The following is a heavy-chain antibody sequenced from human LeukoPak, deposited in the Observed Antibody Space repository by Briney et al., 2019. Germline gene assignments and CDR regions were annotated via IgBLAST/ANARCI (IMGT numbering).Heavy chain of an antibody. J-gene: IGHJ4*02. CDR2: IYHSGST. D-gene: IGHD3-10*01. V-gene: IGHV4-38-2*02. Sequence: SETLSLTCTVSGYSISSGYYWGWIRQPPGKGLEWIGSIYHSGSTYYNPSLKSRVTISVDTSKNQFSLKLSSVTAADTAVYYCARLVWFGEKCFDYWGQGTLVTVSS. CDR3: ARLVWFGEKCFDY. CDR1: GYSISSGYY.